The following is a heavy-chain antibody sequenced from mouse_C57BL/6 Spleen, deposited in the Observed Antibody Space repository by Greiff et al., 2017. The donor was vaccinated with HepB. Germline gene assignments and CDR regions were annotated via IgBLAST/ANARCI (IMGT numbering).Heavy chain of an antibody. V-gene: IGHV1-69*01. J-gene: IGHJ4*01. CDR1: GYTFTSYW. CDR2: IDPSDSYT. CDR3: ASPAMDY. Sequence: LVESGAALVMPGASVKLSCKASGYTFTSYWMHWVKQRPGQGLEWIGEIDPSDSYTNYNQKFKGKSTLTVDKSSSTDYMQLSSLTSEDAAVYYCASPAMDYWGQGTSVTVSS.